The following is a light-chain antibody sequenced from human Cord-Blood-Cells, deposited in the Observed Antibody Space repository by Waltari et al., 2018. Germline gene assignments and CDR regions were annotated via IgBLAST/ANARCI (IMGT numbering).Light chain of an antibody. CDR3: QQYYSTSLT. CDR2: WSS. J-gene: IGKJ4*01. V-gene: IGKV4-1*01. CDR1: QSVVYSSNNKNS. Sequence: IVMTQSPDSLAVSLGERATTHRKSSQSVVYSSNNKNSLAWHQLKPGQPPKLLIYWSSTRESGVPDRVSGSGSGTDFTLTISSLQAEDVAVYYCQQYYSTSLTFGGGTKVEIK.